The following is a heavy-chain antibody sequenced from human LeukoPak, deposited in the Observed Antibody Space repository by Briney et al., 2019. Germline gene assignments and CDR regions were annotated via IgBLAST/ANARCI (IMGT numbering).Heavy chain of an antibody. D-gene: IGHD3-10*01. Sequence: GSLRLSCAASGFTFSSYAMSWVRQAPGKGLEWIGEINHSGSTNYNPSLKSRVTISVDTSKNQFSLKLSSVTAADTAVYYCARGPSSRILLWFGENRNWGQGTLVTVSS. V-gene: IGHV4-34*01. CDR3: ARGPSSRILLWFGENRN. CDR1: GFTFSSYA. CDR2: INHSGST. J-gene: IGHJ4*02.